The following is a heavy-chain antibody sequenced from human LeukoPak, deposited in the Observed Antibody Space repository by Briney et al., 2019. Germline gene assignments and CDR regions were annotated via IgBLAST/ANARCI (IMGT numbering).Heavy chain of an antibody. D-gene: IGHD3-22*01. CDR2: IYYSGST. CDR3: ARDSGGYYYFDS. Sequence: PSETVSLTCTVSGGSISSSSYYWVWIRQPPGKGLEWIGSIYYSGSTYYNPSLKSRVSISVDTSKNQFSLKLTSVTAADTAVYYCARDSGGYYYFDSWGQGTLVTVSS. V-gene: IGHV4-39*01. CDR1: GGSISSSSYY. J-gene: IGHJ4*02.